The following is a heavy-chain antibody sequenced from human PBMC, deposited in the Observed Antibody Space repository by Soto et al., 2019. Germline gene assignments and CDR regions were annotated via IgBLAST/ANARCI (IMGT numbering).Heavy chain of an antibody. CDR2: INWNGGST. D-gene: IGHD3-22*01. Sequence: PGGSLILSCAASGFTFDDYGMSWVRQAPGKGLEWVSGINWNGGSTGYADSVKGGFTISRDNAKNSLYLQMNSLRAEDTSLYYFAARHYHDSSGNAFDIWGQGTMVTVSS. CDR3: AARHYHDSSGNAFDI. J-gene: IGHJ3*02. CDR1: GFTFDDYG. V-gene: IGHV3-20*04.